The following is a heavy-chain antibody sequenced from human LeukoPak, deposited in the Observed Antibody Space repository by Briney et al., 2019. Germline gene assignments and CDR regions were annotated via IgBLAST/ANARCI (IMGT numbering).Heavy chain of an antibody. CDR1: GFTFDDYG. CDR3: ARDGSGWNFDY. Sequence: GGSLRLSCAASGFTFDDYGMTWVRQGPGKGLEWVSAINWNGGSTGYADSVKGRFTISRDNAKNYLYLQMNSLRAEDTALYYCARDGSGWNFDYWGQGTLVTVSS. D-gene: IGHD6-19*01. CDR2: INWNGGST. V-gene: IGHV3-20*04. J-gene: IGHJ4*02.